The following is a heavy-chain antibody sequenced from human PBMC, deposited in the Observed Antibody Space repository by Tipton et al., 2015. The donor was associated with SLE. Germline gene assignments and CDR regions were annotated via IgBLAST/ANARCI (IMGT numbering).Heavy chain of an antibody. D-gene: IGHD1-26*01. CDR1: GFTFSSYA. CDR3: AKETPWVGVFDY. V-gene: IGHV3-23*03. J-gene: IGHJ4*02. Sequence: SLRLSCAASGFTFSSYAMHWVRQAPERGLEWVSIIHTSGGTHYAVSVEGRFTISRDNSKNTLYLQMNSLRAEDTAVYYCAKETPWVGVFDYWGQGTLVTVSS. CDR2: IHTSGGT.